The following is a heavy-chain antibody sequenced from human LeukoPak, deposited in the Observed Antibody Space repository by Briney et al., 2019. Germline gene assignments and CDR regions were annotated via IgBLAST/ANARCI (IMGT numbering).Heavy chain of an antibody. Sequence: GASVKVSCKASGYTFTSYAVHWVRQAPGQRLEWMGWINAGNGNTKYSQKFQGRVTITRDTSASTAYMELSSLRSEDTAVYYCARERGGPSSGSRGYFDLWGRGTLVTVSS. J-gene: IGHJ2*01. V-gene: IGHV1-3*01. D-gene: IGHD3-10*01. CDR1: GYTFTSYA. CDR2: INAGNGNT. CDR3: ARERGGPSSGSRGYFDL.